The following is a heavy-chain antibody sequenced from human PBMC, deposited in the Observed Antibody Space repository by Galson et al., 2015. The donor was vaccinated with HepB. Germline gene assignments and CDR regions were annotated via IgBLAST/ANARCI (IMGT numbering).Heavy chain of an antibody. CDR1: GYSFTSYW. Sequence: QSGAEVKKPGESLKISCKVSGYSFTSYWIGWVRQMPGKGLEWMGIIYPGDSDTRYSPSFQGQVTITADKSITTACLQWSSLKASDTAIYYCARHKESATGFLDYWGQGTLVTVSS. V-gene: IGHV5-51*01. J-gene: IGHJ4*02. CDR3: ARHKESATGFLDY. CDR2: IYPGDSDT. D-gene: IGHD1-14*01.